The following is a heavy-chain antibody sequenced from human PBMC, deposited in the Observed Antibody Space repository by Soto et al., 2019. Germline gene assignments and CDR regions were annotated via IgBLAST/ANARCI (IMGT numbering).Heavy chain of an antibody. V-gene: IGHV4-61*01. CDR2: MSYLGIT. J-gene: IGHJ6*02. CDR3: ARQRDADNWGMDV. Sequence: SETLSLTCTVSGVSVSSGTNYWTWIRQPPGKGLEWIGYMSYLGITNYNPSLKSRVTISVDRSQNQFSLNLSPVSAADTALYYCARQRDADNWGMDVWGQGTTVTVSS. CDR1: GVSVSSGTNY. D-gene: IGHD3-16*01.